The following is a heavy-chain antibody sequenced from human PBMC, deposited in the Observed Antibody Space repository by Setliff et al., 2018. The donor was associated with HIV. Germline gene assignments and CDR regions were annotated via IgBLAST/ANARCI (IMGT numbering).Heavy chain of an antibody. CDR2: ISGSGDTT. V-gene: IGHV3-23*01. CDR3: AKDYSSGWFDY. J-gene: IGHJ4*02. D-gene: IGHD6-19*01. CDR1: GFVFGSFV. Sequence: GGSLRLSCAASGFVFGSFVMSWVRQTPGKGLEWVSGISGSGDTTNYADSVKGRFTISRDNSKNTLYLQMNSLRAEDTAVYYCAKDYSSGWFDYRGQGTLVTVSS.